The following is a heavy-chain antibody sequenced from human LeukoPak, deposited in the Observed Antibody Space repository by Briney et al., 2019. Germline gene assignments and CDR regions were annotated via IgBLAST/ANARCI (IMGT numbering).Heavy chain of an antibody. V-gene: IGHV3-64*01. Sequence: PGGSLRLSCAASGFTFSSYAMHWVRQAPGKGLEYVSAISSNGGSTYYANSVKGRFTISRDNSKNTLHLQMGSLRAEDMAVYYCARRVRLLHAFDIWGQGTMVTVSS. CDR3: ARRVRLLHAFDI. J-gene: IGHJ3*02. CDR2: ISSNGGST. D-gene: IGHD2-21*01. CDR1: GFTFSSYA.